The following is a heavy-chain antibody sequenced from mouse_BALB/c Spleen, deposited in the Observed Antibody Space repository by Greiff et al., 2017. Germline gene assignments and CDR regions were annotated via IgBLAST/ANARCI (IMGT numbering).Heavy chain of an antibody. Sequence: EVKLMESGPGLVKPSQSLSLTCTVTGYSITSDYAWNWIRQFPGNQLEWMGYISYSGSTSYNPSLKSRISITRDTSKNQFFLQLNSVTTEDTATYYCARALLRLFYFDYWGQGTTLTVSS. CDR2: ISYSGST. D-gene: IGHD6-2*01. J-gene: IGHJ2*01. V-gene: IGHV3-2*02. CDR3: ARALLRLFYFDY. CDR1: GYSITSDYA.